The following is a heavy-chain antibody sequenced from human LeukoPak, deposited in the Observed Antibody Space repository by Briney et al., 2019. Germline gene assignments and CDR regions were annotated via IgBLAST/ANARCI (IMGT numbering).Heavy chain of an antibody. CDR2: IIHILGRA. CDR3: AREFRTGYCSSTSCYARGAPNGMDV. Sequence: ASAEVACYASGGSFLTYAIRGVRRAPGQGVEWRGRIIHILGRANYSQKFQGRVTITADKPTSTAYITLSSLRSEDTAVYYCAREFRTGYCSSTSCYARGAPNGMDVWGPGTTVTVSS. D-gene: IGHD2-2*01. V-gene: IGHV1-69*04. J-gene: IGHJ6*02. CDR1: GGSFLTYA.